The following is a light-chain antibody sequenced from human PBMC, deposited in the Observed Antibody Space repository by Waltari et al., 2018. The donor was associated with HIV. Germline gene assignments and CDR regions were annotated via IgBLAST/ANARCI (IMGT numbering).Light chain of an antibody. CDR1: SSNIGSNY. Sequence: QSVLTQLPSASGTPGQRVTISCSGNSSNIGSNYVYWYQQLPGTAPKLLTDRKSQRPSWVPDRFSGSKSGTSAFLAISGLRSEDETDYYCAAWDDTLTGPHVVFGGGTKLTVL. V-gene: IGLV1-47*01. CDR2: RKS. J-gene: IGLJ2*01. CDR3: AAWDDTLTGPHVV.